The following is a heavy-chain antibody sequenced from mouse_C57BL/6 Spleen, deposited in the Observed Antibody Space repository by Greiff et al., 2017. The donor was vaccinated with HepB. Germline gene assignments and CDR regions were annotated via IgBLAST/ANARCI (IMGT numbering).Heavy chain of an antibody. CDR2: INPNNGGT. J-gene: IGHJ2*01. Sequence: EVQLQQSGPELVKPGASVKISCKASGYTFTDYYMNWVKQSHGKSLEWIGDINPNNGGTSYNQKFKGKATLTVDKSSSTAYMELRSLTSEDSAVYYCARTGKSRGSSYYFDYWGQGTTLTVSS. CDR3: ARTGKSRGSSYYFDY. D-gene: IGHD1-1*01. V-gene: IGHV1-26*01. CDR1: GYTFTDYY.